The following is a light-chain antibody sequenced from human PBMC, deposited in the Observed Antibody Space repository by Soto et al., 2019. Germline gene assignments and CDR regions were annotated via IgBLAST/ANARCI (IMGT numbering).Light chain of an antibody. J-gene: IGKJ1*01. CDR2: KAS. Sequence: DIQMTQSPSTLSGSVGDRVTITDRASQTISSWLAWYQQKPGKAPKLLIYKASTLKSGVPSRFRGSGSGTEFTLTISSLKPDDFATYYCQHYNSYSEAFGHGTKVDIK. CDR3: QHYNSYSEA. V-gene: IGKV1-5*03. CDR1: QTISSW.